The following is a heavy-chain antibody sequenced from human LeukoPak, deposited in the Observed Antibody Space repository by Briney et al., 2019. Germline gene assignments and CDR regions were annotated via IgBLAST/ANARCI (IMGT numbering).Heavy chain of an antibody. CDR1: GFTFSSYS. Sequence: GGSLRLSCAASGFTFSSYSMNWVRQAPGKGLEWVSSISSSSSYIYYADSVKGRFTISRDNAKNSLYLQMNSLRAEDTAVYYCARDLSERYSTDYWGQGTLVTVSS. D-gene: IGHD1-26*01. CDR3: ARDLSERYSTDY. CDR2: ISSSSSYI. V-gene: IGHV3-21*01. J-gene: IGHJ4*02.